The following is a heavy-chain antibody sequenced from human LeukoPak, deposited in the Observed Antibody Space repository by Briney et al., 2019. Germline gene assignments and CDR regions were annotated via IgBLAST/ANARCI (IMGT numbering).Heavy chain of an antibody. CDR3: ARDRYCSSTSCSEGAFDI. V-gene: IGHV3-66*02. J-gene: IGHJ3*02. Sequence: GGSLRLSCAASGFSVRSTYMTWVRQAPGKGLEWVSIIYSGDTTYYSDTVKGRFTISRDNSKNTLYLQMNSLRAEDTAVYYCARDRYCSSTSCSEGAFDIWGQGTMVTVSS. CDR2: IYSGDTT. CDR1: GFSVRSTY. D-gene: IGHD2-2*01.